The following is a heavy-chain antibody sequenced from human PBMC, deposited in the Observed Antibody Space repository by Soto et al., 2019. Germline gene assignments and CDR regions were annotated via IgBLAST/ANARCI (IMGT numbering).Heavy chain of an antibody. CDR1: GGSISSSSYY. J-gene: IGHJ4*02. D-gene: IGHD1-26*01. CDR2: IYYSGST. CDR3: ARHGSVGEASSDY. Sequence: PSETLSLTCTVSGGSISSSSYYWGWIRQPPGKGLEWIGSIYYSGSTYYNPSLKSRVTISVDTSKNQFSLKLSSVTAADTAVYYCARHGSVGEASSDYWGQGTLVTVSS. V-gene: IGHV4-39*01.